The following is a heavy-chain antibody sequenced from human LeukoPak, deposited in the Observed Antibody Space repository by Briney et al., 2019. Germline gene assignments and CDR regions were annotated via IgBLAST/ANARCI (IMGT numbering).Heavy chain of an antibody. CDR3: ARYSGYDWRGYYYYGMDV. V-gene: IGHV5-51*01. CDR1: GYSFTSYW. Sequence: GESLKISCKGSGYSFTSYWIGWVRQMPGKGLDWMGIIYPGDSDTRYSPSLQGQVTISADKSISTAYLQWSSLKASDTAMYYCARYSGYDWRGYYYYGMDVWGQGTRSPSP. CDR2: IYPGDSDT. J-gene: IGHJ6*02. D-gene: IGHD5-12*01.